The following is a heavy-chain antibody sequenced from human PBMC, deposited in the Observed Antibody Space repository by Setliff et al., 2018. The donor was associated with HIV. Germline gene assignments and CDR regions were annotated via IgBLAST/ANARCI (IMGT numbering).Heavy chain of an antibody. CDR1: DGSISSYY. CDR3: ASYSSSWTSFQH. V-gene: IGHV4-4*07. Sequence: PSETLSLTCTVSDGSISSYYWSWIRQPAGKGLEWIGQIHTNGSTNYNPSLKSRVSISVDTSKNQFSLKLSSVTAADTALYYCASYSSSWTSFQHWGQGTLVTVS. D-gene: IGHD6-13*01. CDR2: IHTNGST. J-gene: IGHJ1*01.